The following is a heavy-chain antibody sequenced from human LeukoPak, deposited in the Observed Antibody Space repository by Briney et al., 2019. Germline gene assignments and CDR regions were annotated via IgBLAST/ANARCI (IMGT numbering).Heavy chain of an antibody. V-gene: IGHV3-21*01. D-gene: IGHD3-16*01. CDR3: ARGSRGSNDAFDI. Sequence: PGGSLRLSCAASGFTFSSYSMNWVRQAPGKGLEWVSSISSSSSYIYYADSVKGRFTISRDNAKNSLYLQMNSLRAEDTAVYYCARGSRGSNDAFDIWGQGTMVTVSS. J-gene: IGHJ3*02. CDR2: ISSSSSYI. CDR1: GFTFSSYS.